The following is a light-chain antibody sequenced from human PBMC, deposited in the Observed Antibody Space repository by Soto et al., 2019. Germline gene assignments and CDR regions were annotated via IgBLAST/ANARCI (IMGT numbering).Light chain of an antibody. CDR3: SLYYSGAHLV. CDR1: AGSVSTTNW. J-gene: IGLJ2*01. CDR2: STD. V-gene: IGLV7-43*01. Sequence: QAVVTQGPSLVVSPGGTVTLTCASSAGSVSTTNWPNWFQQKPGQAPRALIYSTDNKHAWTPARFSGSLLWGKAVLALSGAQPEDEAEYYCSLYYSGAHLVICGGTKVTVL.